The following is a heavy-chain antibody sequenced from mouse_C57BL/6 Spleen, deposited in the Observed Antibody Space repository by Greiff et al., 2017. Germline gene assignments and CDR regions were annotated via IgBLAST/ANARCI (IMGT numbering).Heavy chain of an antibody. J-gene: IGHJ1*03. CDR2: IYPGRGST. Sequence: QVHVKQPGAELVKPGASVKMSCKASGYTFTSYWITWVKRRPGQGRGWIGDIYPGRGSTNYNEKFKSKATLTVDTSSSTAYMQLRSLTSEASAVDYCSRNAYGSFPDGWGTGTTVTVSS. CDR1: GYTFTSYW. D-gene: IGHD1-1*01. V-gene: IGHV1-55*01. CDR3: SRNAYGSFPDG.